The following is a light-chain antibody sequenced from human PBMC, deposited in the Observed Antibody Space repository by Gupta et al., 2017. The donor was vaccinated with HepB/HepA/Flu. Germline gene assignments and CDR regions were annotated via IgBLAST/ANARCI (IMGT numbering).Light chain of an antibody. CDR2: KDS. CDR3: QSADSSGTWV. CDR1: ALPKQY. J-gene: IGLJ3*02. V-gene: IGLV3-25*03. Sequence: GDALPKQYAYWYQQKPGQAPVLVIYKDSERPSGIPERFSGSSSGTTVTLTISGVQAEDEADYYCQSADSSGTWVFGGGTKLTVL.